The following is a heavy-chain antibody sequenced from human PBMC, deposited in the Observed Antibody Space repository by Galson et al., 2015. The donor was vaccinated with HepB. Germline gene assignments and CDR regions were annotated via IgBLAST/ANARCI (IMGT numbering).Heavy chain of an antibody. Sequence: SVKVSCKASGYTFTSYYMHWVRQAPGQGLEWMGIINPSGGSTSYAQKFQGRVTMTRDTSTSSVYMELSSLRSEDTAVYYCARDRNPYYDFWSGYLTNSPGYYMDVWGKGTTVTVSS. CDR2: INPSGGST. D-gene: IGHD3-3*01. V-gene: IGHV1-46*03. CDR3: ARDRNPYYDFWSGYLTNSPGYYMDV. CDR1: GYTFTSYY. J-gene: IGHJ6*03.